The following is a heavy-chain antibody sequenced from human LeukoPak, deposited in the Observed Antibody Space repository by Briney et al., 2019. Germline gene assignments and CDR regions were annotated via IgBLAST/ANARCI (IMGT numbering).Heavy chain of an antibody. D-gene: IGHD6-19*01. J-gene: IGHJ5*02. V-gene: IGHV4-4*07. CDR2: IYTRGST. Sequence: SETLSLTCTVSGGSISSYYWSWIRQPPGKGLEWIGRIYTRGSTNYNPSLKSRVIISEDKSKNQLSLKLSSVTAADTAVYYCARNGGGSGWGNWFDPWGQGTLVTVSS. CDR1: GGSISSYY. CDR3: ARNGGGSGWGNWFDP.